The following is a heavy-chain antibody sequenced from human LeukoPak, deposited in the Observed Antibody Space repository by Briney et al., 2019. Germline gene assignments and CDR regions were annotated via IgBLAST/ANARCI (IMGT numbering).Heavy chain of an antibody. V-gene: IGHV3-66*02. D-gene: IGHD3-3*01. CDR3: ARGGTFRDLYFDY. CDR1: GFTVSRNY. J-gene: IGHJ4*02. CDR2: IYSGGDT. Sequence: PGGTLRLSCAASGFTVSRNYMSWVRQAPGKGLEWVSVIYSGGDTYYADSVKGRFTISRDNSKNTLYLQMNSLRAEDTAVYYCARGGTFRDLYFDYWGQGTLVTVSS.